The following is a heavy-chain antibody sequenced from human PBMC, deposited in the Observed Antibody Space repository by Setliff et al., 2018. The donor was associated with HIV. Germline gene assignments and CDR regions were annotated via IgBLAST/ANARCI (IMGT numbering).Heavy chain of an antibody. J-gene: IGHJ4*02. CDR3: ARSAYCGGDCCSFWDY. D-gene: IGHD2-21*01. CDR1: GYTFSSYA. Sequence: VASVKVSCKASGYTFSSYAMHWVRQAPGQRLEWMGWINAGNGNTKYSQKFQGRVTITRETSASIAYMELSSLRSEDTAVYYCARSAYCGGDCCSFWDYWGQGTLVTVSS. V-gene: IGHV1-3*01. CDR2: INAGNGNT.